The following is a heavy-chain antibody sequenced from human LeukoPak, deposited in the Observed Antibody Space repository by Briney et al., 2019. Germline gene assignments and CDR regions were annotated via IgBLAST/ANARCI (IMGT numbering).Heavy chain of an antibody. V-gene: IGHV3-49*04. D-gene: IGHD3-16*01. CDR2: IRSKAYGGTT. CDR3: TRVRWGSWIGDY. CDR1: GLTSGDYV. J-gene: IGHJ4*02. Sequence: GGSLRLSCTASGLTSGDYVLSWVRQAPWRGGEGVGFIRSKAYGGTTEYAACVKGRFTISRDDSKSIAYLQMNRLKTEDTAVYYCTRVRWGSWIGDYWGQGTLVTVSS.